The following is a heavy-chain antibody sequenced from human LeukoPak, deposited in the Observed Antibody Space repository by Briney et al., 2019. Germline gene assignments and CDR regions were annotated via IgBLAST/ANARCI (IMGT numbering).Heavy chain of an antibody. CDR3: ARVAAAAGLYYFDY. D-gene: IGHD6-13*01. CDR2: INWNGGST. CDR1: GFTFDDYG. V-gene: IGHV3-20*01. Sequence: GGSLRLSCAASGFTFDDYGMSWVRQAPGKGLEWVSGINWNGGSTGYADSVKGRFTISRGNAKNSLYLQMNSLRAEDTALYHCARVAAAAGLYYFDYWGQGTLVTVSS. J-gene: IGHJ4*02.